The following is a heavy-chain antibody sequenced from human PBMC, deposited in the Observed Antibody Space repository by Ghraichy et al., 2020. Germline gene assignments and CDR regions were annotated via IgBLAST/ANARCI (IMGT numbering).Heavy chain of an antibody. CDR3: ARGRYSGDAFDI. D-gene: IGHD1-26*01. Sequence: GGSLRLSCAASGFTFSSYAMHWVRQAPGKGLEWVAVISYDGSNKYYADSVKGRFTISRDNSKNTLYLQMNSLRAEDTAVYYCARGRYSGDAFDIWGQGTMVTVSS. V-gene: IGHV3-30-3*01. J-gene: IGHJ3*02. CDR2: ISYDGSNK. CDR1: GFTFSSYA.